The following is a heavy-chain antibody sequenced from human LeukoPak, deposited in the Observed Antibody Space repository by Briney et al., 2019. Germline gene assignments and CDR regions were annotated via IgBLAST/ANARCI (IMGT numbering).Heavy chain of an antibody. CDR3: AKESAGYYLTIGPCDY. D-gene: IGHD1-26*01. J-gene: IGHJ4*02. V-gene: IGHV3-30*04. Sequence: PGGSLRLSCAASGFTFSSYAMYWVRQAPGKGLEWVAVISYDGSVKFYADSVKGRFTISRDNSKNTLYLQMNSLRAEDTAVYYCAKESAGYYLTIGPCDYWGQGTLVTVSS. CDR2: ISYDGSVK. CDR1: GFTFSSYA.